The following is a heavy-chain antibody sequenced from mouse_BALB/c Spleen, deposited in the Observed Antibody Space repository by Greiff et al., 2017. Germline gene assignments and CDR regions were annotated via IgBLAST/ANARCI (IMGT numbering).Heavy chain of an antibody. J-gene: IGHJ3*01. CDR3: ARGGDGYFAY. CDR2: ISYSGST. Sequence: EVQLQESGPGLVKPSQSLSLTCTVTGYSITSDYAWNWIRQFPGNKLEWMGYISYSGSTSYNPSLKSRISITRDTSKNQFFLQLNSVTTEDTATYYCARGGDGYFAYWGQGTLVTVSA. CDR1: GYSITSDYA. V-gene: IGHV3-2*02. D-gene: IGHD2-3*01.